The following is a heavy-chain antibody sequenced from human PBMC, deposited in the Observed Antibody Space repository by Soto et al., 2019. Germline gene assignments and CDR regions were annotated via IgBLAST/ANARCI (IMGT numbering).Heavy chain of an antibody. D-gene: IGHD1-26*01. J-gene: IGHJ3*02. CDR3: TTDGSYWFFLYDAFDI. Sequence: GGSLRLSCAASGFTFSNAWVNWVRQAPGKGLEWVGRIKSKTDGGTTDYAAPVKGRFTISRDDSKNTLYLQMNSLKTEDTAVYYCTTDGSYWFFLYDAFDIWGQGTIVTVSS. CDR2: IKSKTDGGTT. CDR1: GFTFSNAW. V-gene: IGHV3-15*07.